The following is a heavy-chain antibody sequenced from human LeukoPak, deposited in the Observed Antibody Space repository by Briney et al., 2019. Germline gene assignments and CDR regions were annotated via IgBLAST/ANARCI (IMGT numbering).Heavy chain of an antibody. D-gene: IGHD3-22*01. Sequence: SVKVSCKASGGTFSRFTISWVRQVPGQGFEWMGGITPIFGTANFAQKFQGRVSITADESTSTAFMELSSLRSEDTAVYYCAREWGLESSGYYYAYWGQGTLVTVSS. CDR2: ITPIFGTA. CDR3: AREWGLESSGYYYAY. V-gene: IGHV1-69*01. J-gene: IGHJ4*02. CDR1: GGTFSRFT.